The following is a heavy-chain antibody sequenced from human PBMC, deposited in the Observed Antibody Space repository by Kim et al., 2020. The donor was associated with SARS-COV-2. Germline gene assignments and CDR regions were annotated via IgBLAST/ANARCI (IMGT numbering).Heavy chain of an antibody. D-gene: IGHD4-17*01. CDR2: IYSGCST. V-gene: IGHV3-66*01. CDR3: ARAPPPTVTTGEGAFDI. J-gene: IGHJ3*02. CDR1: GFTVSSNY. Sequence: GGSLRLSCAASGFTVSSNYMSWVRQAPGKGLEWVSVIYSGCSTYYADSVKGRFTISRDNSKNTLYLQMNSLRAEDTAVFYCARAPPPTVTTGEGAFDIWG.